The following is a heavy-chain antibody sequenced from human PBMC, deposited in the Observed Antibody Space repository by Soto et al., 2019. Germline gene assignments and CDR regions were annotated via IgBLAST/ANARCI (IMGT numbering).Heavy chain of an antibody. V-gene: IGHV3-30*18. CDR3: AKDLITMVRGLDY. J-gene: IGHJ4*02. CDR2: ISYDGSNK. D-gene: IGHD3-10*01. CDR1: GFTFSSYG. Sequence: GGSLRLSCAASGFTFSSYGMHWVRQAPGKGLEWVAVISYDGSNKYYADSVKGRFTISRDNSKNTLYLQMNSLRAEDTAVYYCAKDLITMVRGLDYWGQGTLVTVSS.